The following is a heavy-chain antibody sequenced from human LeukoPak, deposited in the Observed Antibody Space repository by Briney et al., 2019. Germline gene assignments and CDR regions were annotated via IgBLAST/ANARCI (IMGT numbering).Heavy chain of an antibody. Sequence: PSETLSLTCTVSGYSISSGYYWGWIRQPPGKGLEWIGSIYHSGSTYYNPSLKSRVTISVDTSKNQFSLKLSSVTAADTAVYYCAREDSEWEPTWGQGTLVTVSS. CDR3: AREDSEWEPT. V-gene: IGHV4-38-2*02. J-gene: IGHJ4*02. CDR1: GYSISSGYY. D-gene: IGHD1-26*01. CDR2: IYHSGST.